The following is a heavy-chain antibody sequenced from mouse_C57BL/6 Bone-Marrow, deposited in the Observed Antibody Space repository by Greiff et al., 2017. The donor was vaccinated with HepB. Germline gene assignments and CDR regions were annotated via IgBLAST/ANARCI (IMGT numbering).Heavy chain of an antibody. Sequence: DVKLVESVAELVRPGASVKLSCTASGFNIKNTYMHWVKQRPEQGLEWIGRIDPANGNTKYASKFQGKAPITADNSSNTAYLQRSSLTSEDTAIYYCAHINTAPDDWGQGTTLTVSS. D-gene: IGHD1-1*01. V-gene: IGHV14-3*01. CDR2: IDPANGNT. J-gene: IGHJ2*01. CDR3: AHINTAPDD. CDR1: GFNIKNTY.